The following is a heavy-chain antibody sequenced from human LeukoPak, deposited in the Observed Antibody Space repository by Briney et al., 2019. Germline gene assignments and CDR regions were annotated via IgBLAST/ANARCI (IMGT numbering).Heavy chain of an antibody. CDR3: SRQVAPTGTTDY. CDR2: IYPGDSDT. CDR1: GYSFTNYW. J-gene: IGHJ4*02. V-gene: IGHV5-51*01. Sequence: GESLQISCKGSGYSFTNYWIGWVRQMPGKGLEWMGIIYPGDSDTTYSPSFQGQVTISADKSISTAYLQWSSLRASDTAMYYCSRQVAPTGTTDYWGQGTLVTVSS. D-gene: IGHD1-1*01.